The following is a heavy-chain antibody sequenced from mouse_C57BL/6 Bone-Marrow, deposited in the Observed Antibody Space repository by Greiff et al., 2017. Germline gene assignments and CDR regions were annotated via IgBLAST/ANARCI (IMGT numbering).Heavy chain of an antibody. J-gene: IGHJ4*01. CDR1: GYSFTGYF. V-gene: IGHV1-20*01. Sequence: EVQLQQSGPELVKPGDSVKISCKASGYSFTGYFMNWVMQSHGKSLEWIGRINPYNGDTFYNQKFKGKATLTVAKSSSTAQMELRSLTSEDSAVYSCASTAQASYYAMDYWGQGTSVTVSS. CDR3: ASTAQASYYAMDY. CDR2: INPYNGDT. D-gene: IGHD3-2*02.